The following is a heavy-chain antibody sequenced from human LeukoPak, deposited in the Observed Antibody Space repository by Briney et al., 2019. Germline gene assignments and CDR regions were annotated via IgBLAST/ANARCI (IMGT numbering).Heavy chain of an antibody. J-gene: IGHJ4*02. CDR1: GFTFSSYW. V-gene: IGHV3-7*01. Sequence: GGSLRLSCAASGFTFSSYWMNWVRQAPGKGLVWVANIKQDGSEKYYVDYVKGRFTISRDNTKSPLYLQMNSLRAEDTVVYYCAGGSGWLIDYWGQGTLVTVSS. CDR3: AGGSGWLIDY. CDR2: IKQDGSEK. D-gene: IGHD6-19*01.